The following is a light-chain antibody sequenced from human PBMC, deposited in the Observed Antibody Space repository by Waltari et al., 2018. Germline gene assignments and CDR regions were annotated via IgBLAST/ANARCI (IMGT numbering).Light chain of an antibody. CDR1: QSVRNY. CDR2: DTS. V-gene: IGKV3-11*01. J-gene: IGKJ4*01. CDR3: QQRSSWPLT. Sequence: EIVLIQSPATLALSPGERATLSCRASQSVRNYLAWFQQKPGQVPRLLIYDTSNRGTGVPAGFSGSGSGTDFTLTISSLESEDFAVYYCQQRSSWPLTFGGGTKVQIK.